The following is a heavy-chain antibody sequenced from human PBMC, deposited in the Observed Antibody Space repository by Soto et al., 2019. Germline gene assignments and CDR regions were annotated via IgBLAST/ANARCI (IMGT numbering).Heavy chain of an antibody. J-gene: IGHJ6*03. D-gene: IGHD5-12*01. CDR2: IYPGDSDT. CDR3: ARGIRSGYDDYYYYMDV. V-gene: IGHV5-51*01. Sequence: GESLKISCKGSGYSFTSYWIGWVRQMPGKGLEWMGIIYPGDSDTRYSPSFQGQVTISADKSISTAYLQWSSLKASDTAMYYCARGIRSGYDDYYYYMDVWGKGTTVTVSS. CDR1: GYSFTSYW.